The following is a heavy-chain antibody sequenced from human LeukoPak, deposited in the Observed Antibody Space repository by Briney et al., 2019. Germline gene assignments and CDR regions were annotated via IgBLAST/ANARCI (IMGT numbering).Heavy chain of an antibody. CDR2: ISWDGTT. CDR1: GFTFEDYT. V-gene: IGHV3-43*01. J-gene: IGHJ4*02. D-gene: IGHD3-22*01. CDR3: VKDLSYESSGYVFDY. Sequence: GGSLRLSCAASGFTFEDYTMHWVRQAPGKTLEWVSLISWDGTTCYRDSVKGRFTISRDNSKNSLYLQMDTLTSEDTAFYYCVKDLSYESSGYVFDYWGQGTLVTVSS.